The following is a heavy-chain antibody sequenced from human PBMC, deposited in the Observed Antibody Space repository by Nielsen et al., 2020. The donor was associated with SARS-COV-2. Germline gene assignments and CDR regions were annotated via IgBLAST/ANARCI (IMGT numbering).Heavy chain of an antibody. J-gene: IGHJ6*02. CDR1: GGSFSGYY. Sequence: SATLSLTCAVYGGSFSGYYWSWIRQPPGKGLEWIGEINHSGSTNYNPSLKSRVTISVDTSKNQFSLKLSSVTAADTAVYYCARGRGYCSSTSCYHYYYYGMDVWGQGTTVTVSS. V-gene: IGHV4-34*01. D-gene: IGHD2-2*01. CDR2: INHSGST. CDR3: ARGRGYCSSTSCYHYYYYGMDV.